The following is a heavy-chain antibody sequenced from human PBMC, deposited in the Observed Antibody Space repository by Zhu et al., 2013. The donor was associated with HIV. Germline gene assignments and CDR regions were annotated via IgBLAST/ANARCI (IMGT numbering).Heavy chain of an antibody. CDR2: IIPIFDTS. D-gene: IGHD5-12*01. Sequence: QVQLVQSGAEVKKPGSSVKVSCKASGGTFSTYTITWVRQAPGQGLEFVGGIIPIFDTSNYAQKFQGRVTMTKDTSTSTVYMELSSPRSDDTAVYYCAGEPTSTHYFDYWGLGTLVSVSS. CDR1: GGTFSTYT. CDR3: AGEPTSTHYFDY. J-gene: IGHJ4*02. V-gene: IGHV1-69*06.